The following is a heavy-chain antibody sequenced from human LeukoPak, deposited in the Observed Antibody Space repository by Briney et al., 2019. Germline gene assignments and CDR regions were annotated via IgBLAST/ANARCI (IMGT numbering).Heavy chain of an antibody. CDR3: AILRITIFGVPSDY. CDR2: INNVGNII. Sequence: PGGSLRLSCAVSGFTLTDKYMSWIRQAPGEGLEWVAYINNVGNIIYYADSVKGRFTISRDNSKNTLYLQMNSLRAEDTAVYYCAILRITIFGVPSDYWGQGTLVTVSS. V-gene: IGHV3-11*04. D-gene: IGHD3-3*01. CDR1: GFTLTDKY. J-gene: IGHJ4*02.